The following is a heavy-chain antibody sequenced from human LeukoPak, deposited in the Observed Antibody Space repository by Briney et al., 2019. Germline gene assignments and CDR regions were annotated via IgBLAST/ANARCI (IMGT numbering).Heavy chain of an antibody. J-gene: IGHJ5*02. CDR3: ARGVGILWSLDP. V-gene: IGHV4-39*07. D-gene: IGHD2-21*01. CDR2: IYHSGST. Sequence: SETLSLTCTVSGGSISSSSYYWGWIRQPPGKGLEWIGSIYHSGSTYYNPSLKSRVTISVDTSKNQFSLKLSSVTAADTAVYYCARGVGILWSLDPWGQGTLVTVSS. CDR1: GGSISSSSYY.